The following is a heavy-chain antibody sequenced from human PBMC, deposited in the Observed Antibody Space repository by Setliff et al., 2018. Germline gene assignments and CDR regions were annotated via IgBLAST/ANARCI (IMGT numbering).Heavy chain of an antibody. CDR2: VTIYNGNT. CDR3: ARDWLIRNSGSYYWQVDY. D-gene: IGHD1-26*01. CDR1: GYTFNNYG. V-gene: IGHV1-18*01. Sequence: ASVKVSCKASGYTFNNYGFAWVRQAPGQGLEWMGWVTIYNGNTKYAQNLQGRLTLTTDRSTSTVYMELGRLTTDDTAGYYCARDWLIRNSGSYYWQVDYWGQGTLVTVSS. J-gene: IGHJ4*02.